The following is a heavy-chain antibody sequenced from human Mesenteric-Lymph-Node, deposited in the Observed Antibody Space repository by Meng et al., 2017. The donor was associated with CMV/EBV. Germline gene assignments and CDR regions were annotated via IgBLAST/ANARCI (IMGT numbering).Heavy chain of an antibody. CDR2: ISSNGGST. CDR3: ARGRWKTGVEPWISGYFDY. CDR1: GFTFSSYD. V-gene: IGHV3-64*02. D-gene: IGHD7-27*01. J-gene: IGHJ4*02. Sequence: GASLKISCVVSGFTFSSYDMHWVRQAPGKVLEYVSVISSNGGSTYYADSVQGRFTISRDNSKNTVYLQMGSLRAEDMAVYYCARGRWKTGVEPWISGYFDYWGQGTLVTVSS.